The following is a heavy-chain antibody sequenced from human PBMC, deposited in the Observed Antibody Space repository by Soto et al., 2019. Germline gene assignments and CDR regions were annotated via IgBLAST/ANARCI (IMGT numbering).Heavy chain of an antibody. CDR1: GASVRSGSYF. Sequence: SETLSLTCTVTGASVRSGSYFRTWIRQPPGRGLEWIGNVLYSGTSNYNPSLRSRVTMSVDRSKNQFSLTLSSVTAADTAIYYCVRGATAAIGPQGEYWGQGILVTVSS. CDR3: VRGATAAIGPQGEY. CDR2: VLYSGTS. D-gene: IGHD2-2*01. V-gene: IGHV4-61*01. J-gene: IGHJ4*02.